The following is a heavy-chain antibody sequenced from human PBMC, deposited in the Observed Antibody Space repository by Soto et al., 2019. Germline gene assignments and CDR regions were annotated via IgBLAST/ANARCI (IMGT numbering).Heavy chain of an antibody. Sequence: QVQLVQSGAEVRKPGASVTVSCRSSGDSFNDYYIHWVRQAPGQGFEWMGWINPNGGVTKYAQKFQGWVGMTRDTSIRTVYMQLSRLRSDDTAVYYCAGESGGATATLDYYYFYMDVWGTGTTVTVSS. J-gene: IGHJ6*03. CDR3: AGESGGATATLDYYYFYMDV. CDR1: GDSFNDYY. CDR2: INPNGGVT. V-gene: IGHV1-2*04. D-gene: IGHD5-12*01.